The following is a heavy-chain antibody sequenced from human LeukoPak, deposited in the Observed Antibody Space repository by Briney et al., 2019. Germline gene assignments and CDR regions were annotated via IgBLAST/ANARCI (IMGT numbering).Heavy chain of an antibody. CDR3: ARGVGSSGLSAFDI. V-gene: IGHV1-69*04. CDR2: IIPILGIA. D-gene: IGHD6-19*01. J-gene: IGHJ3*02. CDR1: GGTFSSYA. Sequence: ASVKVSCKASGGTFSSYAISWVRQVPGQGLEWMGRIIPILGIANYAQKFQGRVTITADKSTSTAYMELSSLRSEDTAVYYCARGVGSSGLSAFDIWGQGTMVTVSS.